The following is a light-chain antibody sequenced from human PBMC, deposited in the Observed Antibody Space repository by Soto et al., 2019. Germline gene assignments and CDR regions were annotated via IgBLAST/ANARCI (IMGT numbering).Light chain of an antibody. Sequence: DIQMTQSPSSVSASVGDRVTITCRASQDISSWLTWYQQKPGKAPKVLIYIASRLQSGVPSRFSGSRSGTDLSITISSLQPEDFETYDGQQSKSFPLTFGGGTKVDIK. CDR2: IAS. V-gene: IGKV1-12*01. CDR3: QQSKSFPLT. CDR1: QDISSW. J-gene: IGKJ4*01.